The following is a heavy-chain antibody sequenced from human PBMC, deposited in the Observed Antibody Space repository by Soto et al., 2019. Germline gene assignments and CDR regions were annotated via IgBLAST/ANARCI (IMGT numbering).Heavy chain of an antibody. D-gene: IGHD4-17*01. CDR2: IYHSGST. V-gene: IGHV4-4*02. Sequence: SETLSLTCAVSGGSISSSNWWSWVRQPPGKGLEWIGEIYHSGSTNYNPSLKSRVTISVDKSKSQFSLKLSSVTAADTAVYYCARTTTSYGDYFDYWGQGTLVTVYS. CDR3: ARTTTSYGDYFDY. CDR1: GGSISSSNW. J-gene: IGHJ4*02.